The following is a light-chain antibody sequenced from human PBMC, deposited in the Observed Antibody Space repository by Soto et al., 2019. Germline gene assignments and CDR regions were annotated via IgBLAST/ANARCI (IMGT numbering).Light chain of an antibody. Sequence: DIQMTQSPSTLSASVGDSVTFTCLASESISDWLVLYHHKPGKAPKLLIYKPSRLENRVPSRFSGSASGTEFTITIPSLQPDDFGTYYCQQYSTSSISFGPGTRLQIK. CDR3: QQYSTSSIS. CDR2: KPS. V-gene: IGKV1-5*03. CDR1: ESISDW. J-gene: IGKJ5*01.